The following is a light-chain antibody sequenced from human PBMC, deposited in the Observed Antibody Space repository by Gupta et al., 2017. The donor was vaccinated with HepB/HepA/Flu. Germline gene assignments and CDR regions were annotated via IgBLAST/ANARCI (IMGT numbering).Light chain of an antibody. V-gene: IGLV2-14*01. CDR1: GSDVAGYNY. CDR2: DVT. J-gene: IGLJ2*01. Sequence: QSALTQPASVSGSPGQSITISCTGSGSDVAGYNYVSWYQQHPGKAPKLRMYDVTYRPSGVSNRFSGSKSANTASLTISGLQAADEADYDCSSDTNTNTQVFGGGTKLTVL. CDR3: SSDTNTNTQV.